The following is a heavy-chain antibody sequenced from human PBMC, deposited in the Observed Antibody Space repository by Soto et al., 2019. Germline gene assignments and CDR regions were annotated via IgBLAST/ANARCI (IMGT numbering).Heavy chain of an antibody. D-gene: IGHD3-16*01. CDR1: GGSISSGDHY. Sequence: QVRLQESGPGLVKPSQTLSLTCTVSGGSISSGDHYWSWLRQPPGKGLEWIGYVYYSGNTYYNPSLKSRLAISVDTSKYQFSLTLTSVTAADTAVYFCAREEALIDVPSGGIDYSFDRSGQGTLVTVSS. CDR3: AREEALIDVPSGGIDYSFDR. J-gene: IGHJ4*02. V-gene: IGHV4-30-4*01. CDR2: VYYSGNT.